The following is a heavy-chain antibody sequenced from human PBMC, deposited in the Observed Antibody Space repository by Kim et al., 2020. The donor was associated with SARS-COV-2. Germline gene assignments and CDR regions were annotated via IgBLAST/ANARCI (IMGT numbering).Heavy chain of an antibody. Sequence: ASVKVSCKASGYTFTSYGISWVRQAPGQGLEWMGWISAYNGNTNYAQKLQGRVTMSTDTSTSTAYMELRSLRSDDTAVYYCARVMVRGVGLEDFDYWGQGTLVTVSS. CDR1: GYTFTSYG. CDR3: ARVMVRGVGLEDFDY. V-gene: IGHV1-18*04. D-gene: IGHD3-10*01. J-gene: IGHJ4*02. CDR2: ISAYNGNT.